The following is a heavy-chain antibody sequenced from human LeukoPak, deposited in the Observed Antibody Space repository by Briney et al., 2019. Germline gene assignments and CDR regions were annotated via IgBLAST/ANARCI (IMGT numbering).Heavy chain of an antibody. CDR2: IYYSGST. D-gene: IGHD2-21*02. CDR1: GGSISSSSYY. J-gene: IGHJ3*02. CDR3: ARRHTVVVTAIFAFDI. V-gene: IGHV4-39*01. Sequence: NASETLSLTCTVSGGSISSSSYYWGWIRQPPGKGLEWIGSIYYSGSTYYNPSLKSRVTISVDTSKNQFSLKLSSVTAADTAVYYCARRHTVVVTAIFAFDIWGQGTMVTVSS.